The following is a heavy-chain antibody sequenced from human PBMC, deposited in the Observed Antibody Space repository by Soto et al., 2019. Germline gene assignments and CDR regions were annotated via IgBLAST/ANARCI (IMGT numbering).Heavy chain of an antibody. CDR3: AGGYGSGSYLFDY. D-gene: IGHD3-10*01. CDR2: ISGSGRNT. CDR1: GFTFSNCG. Sequence: EVQLLESGGGLVQPGGSLRLSCAASGFTFSNCGMSWVRQAPGKGLDWVAGISGSGRNTHYADSVKGRFTISRDNSKNTLFLQMNSLRADDTAIYYCAGGYGSGSYLFDYWGQGTLVTVSS. V-gene: IGHV3-23*01. J-gene: IGHJ4*02.